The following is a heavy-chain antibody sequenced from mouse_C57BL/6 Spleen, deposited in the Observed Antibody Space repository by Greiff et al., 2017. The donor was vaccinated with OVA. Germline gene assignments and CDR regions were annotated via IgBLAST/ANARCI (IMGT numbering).Heavy chain of an antibody. CDR2: IWSGGST. V-gene: IGHV2-2*01. Sequence: VKLEESGPGLVQPSQSLSITCTVSGFSLTSYGVHWVRQSPGKGLEWLGVIWSGGSTDYNAAFISRLSISKDNSKSQVFFKMNSLQADDTAIYYCASPYDYDDGYWYFDVWGTGTTVTVSS. D-gene: IGHD2-4*01. J-gene: IGHJ1*03. CDR3: ASPYDYDDGYWYFDV. CDR1: GFSLTSYG.